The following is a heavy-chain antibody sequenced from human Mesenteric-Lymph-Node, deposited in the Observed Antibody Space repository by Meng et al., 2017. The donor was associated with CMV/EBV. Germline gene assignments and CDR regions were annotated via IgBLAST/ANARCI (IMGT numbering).Heavy chain of an antibody. CDR1: GFTFSSYA. CDR2: ISWNSGSI. D-gene: IGHD3-3*01. J-gene: IGHJ4*02. Sequence: LSLTCAASGFTFSSYAMSWVRQAPGKGLEWVSGISWNSGSIGYADSVKGRFTLSRDNVKNSLFLEMNSLRPEDTALYFCAKSLSPYDFWSGIDYWGQGTLVTVSS. V-gene: IGHV3-9*01. CDR3: AKSLSPYDFWSGIDY.